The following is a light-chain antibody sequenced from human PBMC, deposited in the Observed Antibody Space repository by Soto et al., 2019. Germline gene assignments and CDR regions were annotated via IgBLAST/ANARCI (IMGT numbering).Light chain of an antibody. CDR2: EVT. CDR1: SSDVGTYNY. J-gene: IGLJ1*01. CDR3: SSYTGSSTLYV. Sequence: PGQSITISCTGTSSDVGTYNYVSWYQQHPGKAPKVMIYEVTYRPSGVSNRFSGSKSGNTASLTISGLQAEDEAEYYCSSYTGSSTLYVFGTGTKVTVL. V-gene: IGLV2-14*01.